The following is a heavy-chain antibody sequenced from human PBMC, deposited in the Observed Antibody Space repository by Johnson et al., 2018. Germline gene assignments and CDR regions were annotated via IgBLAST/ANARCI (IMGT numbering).Heavy chain of an antibody. CDR1: GLSFSSYS. D-gene: IGHD6-6*01. V-gene: IGHV3-21*01. CDR3: ARDLAYSSSSTPFQH. Sequence: VQLGQCGGGLVEPGGSLRLSCAASGLSFSSYSMNWVRQAPGKGLEWVSFISFGSSFRYYADSVKGRFTISRDNAKNSLHLQMNSLRAEDTAVYYCARDLAYSSSSTPFQHWGQGTLVTVSS. CDR2: ISFGSSFR. J-gene: IGHJ1*01.